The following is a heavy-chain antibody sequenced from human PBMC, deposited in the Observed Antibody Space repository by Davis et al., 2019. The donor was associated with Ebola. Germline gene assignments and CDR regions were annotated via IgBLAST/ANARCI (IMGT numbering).Heavy chain of an antibody. J-gene: IGHJ5*02. CDR2: ISPNDNKD. D-gene: IGHD3-16*01. Sequence: PWGSLRLSCVASGFSFRNYAMHWVRQAPGRGLEGVALISPNDNKDYYADSVKGRFTISRDISKSTLFMEMNSLTAEDTAVYYCAKDGGNQMSTHNWFDTWGQGTLVTVSS. CDR3: AKDGGNQMSTHNWFDT. CDR1: GFSFRNYA. V-gene: IGHV3-30-3*01.